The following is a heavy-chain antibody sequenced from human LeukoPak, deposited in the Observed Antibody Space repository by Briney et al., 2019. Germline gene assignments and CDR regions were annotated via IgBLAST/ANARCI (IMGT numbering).Heavy chain of an antibody. CDR2: IYTSGST. Sequence: SETLSLTCTVSGGSISSGSYHWSWIRQPAGKGLEWIGRIYTSGSTNYNPSLKSRVTISVDTSKNQFSLRLSSVTAADTAVYYCARLGVHRITINYFDYWGQGTLVTVSS. J-gene: IGHJ4*02. V-gene: IGHV4-61*02. CDR1: GGSISSGSYH. CDR3: ARLGVHRITINYFDY. D-gene: IGHD3-3*01.